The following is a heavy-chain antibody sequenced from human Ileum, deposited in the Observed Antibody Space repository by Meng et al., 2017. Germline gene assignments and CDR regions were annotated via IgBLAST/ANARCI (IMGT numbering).Heavy chain of an antibody. CDR3: ASGVGYDSGTCRFPFHY. D-gene: IGHD3-10*01. J-gene: IGHJ4*02. Sequence: ASVKVSCKTSGYTFTAQHMHWVRQAPGQGPEWMGWISPTSGNRNYAQKFQGRVTMTRDTSISTAYMELSGLTSDDTAVYYCASGVGYDSGTCRFPFHYWGQGTRVTGSS. CDR1: GYTFTAQH. CDR2: ISPTSGNR. V-gene: IGHV1-2*02.